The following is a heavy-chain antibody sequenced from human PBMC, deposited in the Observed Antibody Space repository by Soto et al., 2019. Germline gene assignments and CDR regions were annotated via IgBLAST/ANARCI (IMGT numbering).Heavy chain of an antibody. V-gene: IGHV4-31*03. Sequence: KTSETLSLTCTVSGGSISSGGYYWSWIRQHPGKGLEWIGYIYYSGSTYYNPSLKSRVTISVDTSKNQFSLKLSSVTAADTAVYYCARDGVSYAFDIWGQGTMVTVSS. CDR1: GGSISSGGYY. CDR3: ARDGVSYAFDI. J-gene: IGHJ3*02. CDR2: IYYSGST. D-gene: IGHD2-8*01.